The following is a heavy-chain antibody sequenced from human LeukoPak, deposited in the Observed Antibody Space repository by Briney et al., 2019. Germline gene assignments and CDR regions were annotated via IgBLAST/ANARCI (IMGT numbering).Heavy chain of an antibody. Sequence: PSETLSLTCAVYGGSFSRYYWSWIRQPPGKGLEWIGEINHSGSTNYNPSLKSRVTISVDTSKNQFSLKLSSVTAADTAMYYCASTYSLYDAFDIWGQGTMVTVSS. V-gene: IGHV4-34*01. CDR3: ASTYSLYDAFDI. D-gene: IGHD1-26*01. CDR1: GGSFSRYY. J-gene: IGHJ3*02. CDR2: INHSGST.